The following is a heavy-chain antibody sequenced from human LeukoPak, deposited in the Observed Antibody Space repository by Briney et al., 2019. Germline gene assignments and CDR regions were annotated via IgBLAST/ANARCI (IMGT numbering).Heavy chain of an antibody. CDR1: GGSISSYY. CDR3: ARVSAASFDY. Sequence: SETLSLTCTVSGGSISSYYWSWIRQPPGKGLEWIGYIYYSGSTKYNPSLKSRVTISVDTSKNQFSLKLSSVTAADTAVYYCARVSAASFDYWGQGTLVTVSS. D-gene: IGHD6-13*01. CDR2: IYYSGST. J-gene: IGHJ4*02. V-gene: IGHV4-59*01.